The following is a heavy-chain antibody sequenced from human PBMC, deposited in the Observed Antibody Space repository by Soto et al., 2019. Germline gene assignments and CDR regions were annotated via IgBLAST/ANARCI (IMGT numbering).Heavy chain of an antibody. CDR3: AKMVGYCSGGNCYPAPFDY. D-gene: IGHD2-15*01. CDR2: ISNDGSNK. CDR1: GFTFSSYG. J-gene: IGHJ4*02. Sequence: GGSLRLSCAASGFTFSSYGMHWVRQAPGKGLEWVAVISNDGSNKYYADSVKGRFTISRDNSKNTLYLQMNSLRPEDTAVYYCAKMVGYCSGGNCYPAPFDYWGQGTLVTVSS. V-gene: IGHV3-30*18.